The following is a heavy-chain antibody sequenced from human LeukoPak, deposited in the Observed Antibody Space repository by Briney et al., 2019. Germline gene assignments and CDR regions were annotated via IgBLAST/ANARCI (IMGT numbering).Heavy chain of an antibody. J-gene: IGHJ4*02. CDR1: GFTFSSYS. D-gene: IGHD6-19*01. CDR3: ARDRRSSGWYYFDY. V-gene: IGHV3-21*01. CDR2: ISSSSSYT. Sequence: GGSLRLSCAASGFTFSSYSMNWVRQAPGKGLEWVSSISSSSSYTYYADSVKGRFTISRDNAKNSLYLQMNSLRAEDTAVYYCARDRRSSGWYYFDYWGQGTLVTVSS.